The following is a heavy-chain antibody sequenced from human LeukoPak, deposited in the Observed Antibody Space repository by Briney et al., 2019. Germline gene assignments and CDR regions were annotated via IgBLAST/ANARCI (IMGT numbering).Heavy chain of an antibody. V-gene: IGHV1-69*05. D-gene: IGHD6-13*01. CDR2: IIPIFGTA. CDR1: GGTFSSYA. Sequence: GSSVTVSCKASGGTFSSYAISWVRQAPGQGLEWMGGIIPIFGTANYAQKFQGRVTITTDESTSTAYMELSSLRSEDTAVYYCGTIAAAGYYFDYWGQGTLVTVSS. CDR3: GTIAAAGYYFDY. J-gene: IGHJ4*02.